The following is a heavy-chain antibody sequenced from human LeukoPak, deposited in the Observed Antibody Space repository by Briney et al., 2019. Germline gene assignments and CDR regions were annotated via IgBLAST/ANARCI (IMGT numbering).Heavy chain of an antibody. Sequence: SVKVSCKASGGTFSSYAISWVRQAPGQGLEWMGGIIPIFGTANYAQKFQGRVTITADESTSTAYMELSSLRSEDTAVYYCAREIQVRTPSFDPWGQGTLVTVSS. CDR2: IIPIFGTA. J-gene: IGHJ5*01. CDR3: AREIQVRTPSFDP. D-gene: IGHD5-18*01. CDR1: GGTFSSYA. V-gene: IGHV1-69*13.